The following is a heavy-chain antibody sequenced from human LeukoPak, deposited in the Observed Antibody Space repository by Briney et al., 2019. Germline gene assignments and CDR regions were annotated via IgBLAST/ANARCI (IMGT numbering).Heavy chain of an antibody. J-gene: IGHJ4*02. CDR2: IYHSGST. CDR1: GGSISRYY. V-gene: IGHV4-38-2*02. D-gene: IGHD3-10*01. CDR3: ARDPGVTPQYYFDY. Sequence: SETLSLTCTVSGGSISRYYWSWIRQPPGKGLEWIGSIYHSGSTYYNPSLKSRVTISVDTSKNQFSLKLSSVTASDTAVYYCARDPGVTPQYYFDYWGQGTLVTVSS.